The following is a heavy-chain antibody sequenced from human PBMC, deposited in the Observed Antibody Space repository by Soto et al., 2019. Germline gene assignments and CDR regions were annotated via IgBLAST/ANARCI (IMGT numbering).Heavy chain of an antibody. CDR2: ISGGGNT. V-gene: IGHV3-23*01. Sequence: EVQLLESGGGLIQPGGSLRLSCAASGFTFSSYAMTWVRQAPGKGLEWVSVISGGGNTYYADSVKGRFTISRDNSKNMAYLQMDRLRADDTAVYYCARDWYEDYWGQGTLVTVSS. D-gene: IGHD6-13*01. CDR1: GFTFSSYA. CDR3: ARDWYEDY. J-gene: IGHJ4*02.